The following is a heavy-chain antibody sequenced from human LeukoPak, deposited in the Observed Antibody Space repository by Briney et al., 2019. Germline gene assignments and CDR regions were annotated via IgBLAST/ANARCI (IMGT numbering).Heavy chain of an antibody. Sequence: ASETLSLTCTVSGGSISSYYWSWIRQPPGKGLEWIGYIYYSGSTNYNPSLKSRVTISVDTSKNQFSLKLSSVTAADTAVYYCARRAGYYGSGMGDSFDPWGQGTLVTVSS. V-gene: IGHV4-59*01. CDR2: IYYSGST. CDR1: GGSISSYY. CDR3: ARRAGYYGSGMGDSFDP. J-gene: IGHJ5*02. D-gene: IGHD3-10*01.